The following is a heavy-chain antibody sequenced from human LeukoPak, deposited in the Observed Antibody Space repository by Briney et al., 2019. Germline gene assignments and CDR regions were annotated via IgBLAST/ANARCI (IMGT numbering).Heavy chain of an antibody. D-gene: IGHD6-13*01. CDR2: FDPEDGET. CDR1: GYTLTELS. Sequence: ASVKVSCKFSGYTLTELSMHWVRQAPGKGLEWMGGFDPEDGETIYAQKFQGRVTMTEDTSTDTAYMELSSLRSEDTAVYYCATLTYSSSPGTSYYYYYMDVWGKGTTVTVSS. J-gene: IGHJ6*03. CDR3: ATLTYSSSPGTSYYYYYMDV. V-gene: IGHV1-24*01.